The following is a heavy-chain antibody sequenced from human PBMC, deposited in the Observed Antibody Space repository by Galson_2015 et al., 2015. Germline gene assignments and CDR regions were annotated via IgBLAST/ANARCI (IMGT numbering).Heavy chain of an antibody. CDR2: TYYRSKGYN. V-gene: IGHV6-1*01. J-gene: IGHJ3*02. CDR3: ARDIAYYYDSSGYYYDAFDI. D-gene: IGHD3-22*01. CDR1: GDSVSSNSAA. Sequence: CAISGDSVSSNSAAWNWIRQSPSRGLEWLGRTYYRSKGYNDYAVSVKSRITINPDTSKNQFSLQLNSVTPEDTAVYYCARDIAYYYDSSGYYYDAFDIRGQGTMVTVSS.